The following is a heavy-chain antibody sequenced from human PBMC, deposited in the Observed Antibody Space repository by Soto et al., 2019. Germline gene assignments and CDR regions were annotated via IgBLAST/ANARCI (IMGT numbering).Heavy chain of an antibody. CDR3: ARAVFDDYIWGSYRYFYYYYYMDV. Sequence: QVQLVESGGGVVQPGRSLRLSCAASGFTFSSYGMHWVRQAPGKGLEWVAVIWYDGSNKYYADSVKGRFTISRDNSKNTLDLQMNSLRAEDTAVYYCARAVFDDYIWGSYRYFYYYYYMDVWGKGTTVTVSS. CDR2: IWYDGSNK. D-gene: IGHD3-16*02. J-gene: IGHJ6*03. V-gene: IGHV3-33*01. CDR1: GFTFSSYG.